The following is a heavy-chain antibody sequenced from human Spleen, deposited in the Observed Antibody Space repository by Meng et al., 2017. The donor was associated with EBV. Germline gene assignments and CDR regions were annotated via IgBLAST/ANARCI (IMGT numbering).Heavy chain of an antibody. Sequence: QVQLQESGPGLLKPSETLSLTCAVSGASISSANWWSWVRQPPGKGLEWIGKIYHRGTTDYNPSFNSRVTMSVDKSQNQFSLKLSSVTAADTAVYYCARHWELRSPFTFWGQGILVTVSS. J-gene: IGHJ4*02. V-gene: IGHV4-4*02. CDR1: GASISSANW. CDR3: ARHWELRSPFTF. D-gene: IGHD1-7*01. CDR2: IYHRGTT.